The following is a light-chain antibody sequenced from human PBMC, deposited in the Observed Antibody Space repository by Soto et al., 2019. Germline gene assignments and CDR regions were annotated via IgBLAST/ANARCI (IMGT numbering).Light chain of an antibody. CDR1: QSVSSSY. J-gene: IGKJ1*01. CDR2: GAS. Sequence: EMGLSQCPGTLSLSPGERATLSCRASQSVSSSYLAWYQQKPGQAPRLLIYGASSRATGIPDRFSGSGSGTDFTLTISRLEPEDFAVYYSQQHGIQGTFRQRTKVDIK. V-gene: IGKV3-20*01. CDR3: QQHGIQGT.